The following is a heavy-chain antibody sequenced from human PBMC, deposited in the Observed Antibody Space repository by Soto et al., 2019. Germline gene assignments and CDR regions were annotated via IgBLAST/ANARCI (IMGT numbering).Heavy chain of an antibody. Sequence: QITLKESGPTLVKPTQTLTLTCTFSGFSLSTSGVGVAWIRQPPGKTLEWLGLIYWDDDKRYSPSLKSRITITKDTSKNQVVLTMTSMDPVDTATYYCAHRRSCTSTSCYSNWFDPWGQGTLVTVSS. V-gene: IGHV2-5*02. CDR1: GFSLSTSGVG. CDR3: AHRRSCTSTSCYSNWFDP. CDR2: IYWDDDK. D-gene: IGHD2-2*01. J-gene: IGHJ5*02.